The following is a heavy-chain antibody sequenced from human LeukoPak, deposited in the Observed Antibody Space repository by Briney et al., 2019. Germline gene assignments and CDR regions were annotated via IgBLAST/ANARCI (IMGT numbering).Heavy chain of an antibody. CDR2: IYYSGST. CDR3: ARVAISTVTVDY. J-gene: IGHJ4*02. D-gene: IGHD4-11*01. CDR1: GGSFSGYY. V-gene: IGHV4-59*01. Sequence: SETLSLTCAVYGGSFSGYYWSWIRQPPGKGLEWIGYIYYSGSTNYNPSLKSRVTISVDTSKNQFSLKLSSVTAADTAVYYCARVAISTVTVDYWGQGTLVTVSS.